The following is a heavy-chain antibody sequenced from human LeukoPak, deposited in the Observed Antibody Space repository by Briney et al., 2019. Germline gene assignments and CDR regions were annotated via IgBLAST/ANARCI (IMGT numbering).Heavy chain of an antibody. CDR2: IYHSGST. CDR1: GGSISSSSYY. J-gene: IGHJ4*02. CDR3: ARIDWGTAIVY. Sequence: SETLSLTCTVSGGSISSSSYYWGWIRQPPGKGLEWIGGIYHSGSTYYNPSLKSRVTISVDTSKNQFSLKLSSVTAAGTAVYYCARIDWGTAIVYWGQGTLVTVSS. D-gene: IGHD3-9*01. V-gene: IGHV4-39*07.